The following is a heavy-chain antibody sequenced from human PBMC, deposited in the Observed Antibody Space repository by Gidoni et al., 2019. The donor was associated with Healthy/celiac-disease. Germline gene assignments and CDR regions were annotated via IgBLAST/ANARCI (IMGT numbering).Heavy chain of an antibody. Sequence: QVQLQESGPGLVKPSETLSLTCTVSGGSVSSGSYYWSWIRQPPGKGLEWIGYIYYSGSTNYNPSLKSRVTISVDTSKNQFSLKLSSVTAADTAVYYCARGRYSSSWYFDYWGQGTLVTVSS. V-gene: IGHV4-61*01. CDR3: ARGRYSSSWYFDY. CDR1: GGSVSSGSYY. CDR2: IYYSGST. J-gene: IGHJ4*02. D-gene: IGHD6-6*01.